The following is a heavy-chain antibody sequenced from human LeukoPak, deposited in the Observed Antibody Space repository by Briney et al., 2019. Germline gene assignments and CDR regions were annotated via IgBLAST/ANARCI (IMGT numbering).Heavy chain of an antibody. CDR1: GFTFSSYA. D-gene: IGHD6-25*01. CDR3: ARDSAEGGFDY. Sequence: GGSLRLSCVASGFTFSSYAMHWVRQGPGKGLEWVALISYDESKKYYADSVKGRFTISRDNSKNTLYLQMNSLRGEDTAVYYCARDSAEGGFDYWGQGTLVPVSS. J-gene: IGHJ4*02. CDR2: ISYDESKK. V-gene: IGHV3-30-3*01.